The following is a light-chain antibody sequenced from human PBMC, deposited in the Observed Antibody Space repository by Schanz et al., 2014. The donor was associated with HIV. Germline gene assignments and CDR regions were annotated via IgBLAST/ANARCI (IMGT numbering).Light chain of an antibody. CDR3: QQRANSLT. Sequence: EIVLTQSPGTLSLFPGERAALSCRASQTITSNFLAWYQQRPGQAPRLLIYGASNRATGVPDRFSGSGSGTEFTLTISSLEPGDFAVYYCQQRANSLTFGGGTKVEIK. J-gene: IGKJ4*01. CDR1: QTITSNF. CDR2: GAS. V-gene: IGKV3D-20*02.